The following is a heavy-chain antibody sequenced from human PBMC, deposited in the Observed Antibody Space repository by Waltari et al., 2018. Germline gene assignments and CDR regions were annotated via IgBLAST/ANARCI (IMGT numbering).Heavy chain of an antibody. V-gene: IGHV3-7*04. CDR2: INDDAKEK. J-gene: IGHJ4*02. D-gene: IGHD3-10*01. CDR3: ARGEEGYGEAYY. CDR1: GFTFNTYW. Sequence: EVQLVESGGGWVQPGGSLRLSCAASGFTFNTYWMEWVRQAPGKGLEWVANINDDAKEKYHVDSGKGRFTISRDNTKKSLYLQMNSLRVDDTAVYYCARGEEGYGEAYYWGQGTLVTVSS.